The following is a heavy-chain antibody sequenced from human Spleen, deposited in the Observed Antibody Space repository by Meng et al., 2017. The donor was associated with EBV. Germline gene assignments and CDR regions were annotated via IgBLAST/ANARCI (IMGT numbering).Heavy chain of an antibody. D-gene: IGHD3-16*01. J-gene: IGHJ4*02. CDR1: GGSITSANW. V-gene: IGHV4-4*02. CDR2: IFHSGST. CDR3: AILWAPVDY. Sequence: QVQLQGSGPGLVKPSGTLSLTCAVPGGSITSANWWTWVRQPPGKGLEWIGEIFHSGSTNYNPSLKSRVTMSVDKSKNQFSLNLRSVTAADTAVYYCAILWAPVDYWGQGALVTVST.